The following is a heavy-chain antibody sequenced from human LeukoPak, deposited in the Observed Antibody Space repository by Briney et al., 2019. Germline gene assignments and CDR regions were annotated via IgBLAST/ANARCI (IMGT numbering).Heavy chain of an antibody. CDR3: ARGYCSGGSCYLPRGYFDY. D-gene: IGHD2-15*01. V-gene: IGHV1-69*13. CDR2: IIPIFGTA. J-gene: IGHJ4*02. CDR1: GGTFSSYA. Sequence: ASVKVSCKASGGTFSSYAISWVRQAPGQGLEWMGGIIPIFGTANYAQKFQGRVTITADESTSTAYVELSSLRSEDTAVYYCARGYCSGGSCYLPRGYFDYWGQGTLVTVSS.